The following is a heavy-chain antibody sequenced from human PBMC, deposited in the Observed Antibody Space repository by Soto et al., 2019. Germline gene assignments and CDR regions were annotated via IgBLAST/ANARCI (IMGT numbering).Heavy chain of an antibody. CDR2: MNPNSGHT. CDR1: GYTFTSHD. D-gene: IGHD2-2*01. V-gene: IGHV1-8*01. J-gene: IGHJ5*02. Sequence: QVQLVQSGAEVKKPGASVKVSCKASGYTFTSHDINWMRQTTGQGLEWMGWMNPNSGHTSSAQKFQGRVTMTRDTSIKTAYMELTNLRSEDTAIYYCASDMSTTWGQGTLVTVSS. CDR3: ASDMSTT.